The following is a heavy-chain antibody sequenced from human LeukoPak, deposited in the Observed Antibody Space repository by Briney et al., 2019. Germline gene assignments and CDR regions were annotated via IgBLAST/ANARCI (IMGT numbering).Heavy chain of an antibody. V-gene: IGHV4-59*01. CDR1: GGSISSYY. CDR2: IYYSGST. CDR3: ARDPSWEWNWFDP. Sequence: SETLSLTCTVSGGSISSYYWSWFRQPPGKGLEWIGYIYYSGSTNYNPSLKSRVTISVDTSKNQFSLKLSSVTAADTAVYYCARDPSWEWNWFDPWGQGTLVTVSS. D-gene: IGHD3-3*01. J-gene: IGHJ5*02.